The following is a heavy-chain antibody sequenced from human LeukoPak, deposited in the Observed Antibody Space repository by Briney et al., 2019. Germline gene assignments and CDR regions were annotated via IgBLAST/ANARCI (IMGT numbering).Heavy chain of an antibody. V-gene: IGHV4-59*12. D-gene: IGHD4-23*01. J-gene: IGHJ3*02. Sequence: SETLSLTCTISGGSISSYYWSWIRQPPGKGLEWIGYIYHSGSTYYNPSLKSRVTISVDRSKNQFSLKLSSVTAADTAVYYCATVTTVVTPGAFDIWGQGTMVTVSS. CDR1: GGSISSYY. CDR2: IYHSGST. CDR3: ATVTTVVTPGAFDI.